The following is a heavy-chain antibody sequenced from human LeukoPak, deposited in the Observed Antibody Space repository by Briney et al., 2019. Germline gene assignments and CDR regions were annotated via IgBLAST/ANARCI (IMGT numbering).Heavy chain of an antibody. Sequence: GGSLRLSCAASGFTFSSYWMSWVRQAPGKGLEWVANIKQDGSEKYYVDSVKGRFTISRDNAKNSLYLRMNSLRAEDTAVYYCARDRRVEGITGTSFDYWGQGTLVTVSS. V-gene: IGHV3-7*01. D-gene: IGHD1-7*01. CDR1: GFTFSSYW. J-gene: IGHJ4*02. CDR2: IKQDGSEK. CDR3: ARDRRVEGITGTSFDY.